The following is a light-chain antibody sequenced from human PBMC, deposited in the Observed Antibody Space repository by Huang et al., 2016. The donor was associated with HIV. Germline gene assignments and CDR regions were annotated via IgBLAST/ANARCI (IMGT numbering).Light chain of an antibody. V-gene: IGKV2-28*01. CDR3: MQSIQTPHT. Sequence: EIVMTQSPVSLSVTPGEPASISCTFSQNLLHYNGYKYLDWYLQKTGQSPQLLIYLGSNRASGVPDRFSGSGSGTDYTLKISRVEAEDVGFYYCMQSIQTPHTFGQGTKLEIK. CDR2: LGS. J-gene: IGKJ2*01. CDR1: QNLLHYNGYKY.